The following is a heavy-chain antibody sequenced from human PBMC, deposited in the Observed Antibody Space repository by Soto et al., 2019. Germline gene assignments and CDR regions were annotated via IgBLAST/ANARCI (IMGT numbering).Heavy chain of an antibody. CDR1: GFTFSNHD. CDR3: ARGFYGMVV. Sequence: EVQLVESGGGLVQPGGSLRLSCGASGFTFSNHDMHWVRQATGKGLEWVSAIDITGDTFYAGAVKGRFTISREKAKNSLYLQMNSLRAGDTAVYYCARGFYGMVVWGQGTTVTVSS. J-gene: IGHJ6*01. CDR2: IDITGDT. V-gene: IGHV3-13*01.